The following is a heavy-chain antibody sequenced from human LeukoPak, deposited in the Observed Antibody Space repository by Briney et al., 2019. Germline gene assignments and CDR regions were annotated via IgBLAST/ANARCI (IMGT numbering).Heavy chain of an antibody. CDR3: ARFGGVYITSSRWFTN. D-gene: IGHD2-8*02. V-gene: IGHV1-18*01. Sequence: ASVKVSCKASGYTFTSYGISWVRQAPGQGLEWMGWISPHNDYTNYAQKFQGRVTMTTDTSTNTASMDLRSLRPDDTAVYCCARFGGVYITSSRWFTNWGQGTLVIVSS. CDR2: ISPHNDYT. J-gene: IGHJ4*02. CDR1: GYTFTSYG.